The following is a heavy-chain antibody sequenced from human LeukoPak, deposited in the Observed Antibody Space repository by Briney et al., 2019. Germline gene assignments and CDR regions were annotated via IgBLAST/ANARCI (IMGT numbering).Heavy chain of an antibody. CDR1: GFTFSSYG. Sequence: PGGSLRLSCAASGFTFSSYGMHWVRQAPGKGLEWVAVIWYDGSNKYYADSVKGRFTISRDNSKNTLYLQMNSLRAEDTAVYYCARELYCSGGSRYPYYYGMDVWGQGTTVTVSS. J-gene: IGHJ6*02. D-gene: IGHD2-15*01. V-gene: IGHV3-33*01. CDR2: IWYDGSNK. CDR3: ARELYCSGGSRYPYYYGMDV.